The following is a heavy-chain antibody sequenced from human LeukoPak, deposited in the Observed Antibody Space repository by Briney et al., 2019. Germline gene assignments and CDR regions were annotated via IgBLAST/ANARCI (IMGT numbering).Heavy chain of an antibody. J-gene: IGHJ4*02. V-gene: IGHV4-34*01. CDR2: INHSGST. Sequence: SETLSLTCAVYGGSFSGYCWSWIRQPPGKGLEWIGEINHSGSTNYNPSLKSRVTISVDTSKNQFSLKLSSVTAADTAVYYCARGRRIAAADSYYFDYWGQGTLATVSS. CDR3: ARGRRIAAADSYYFDY. CDR1: GGSFSGYC. D-gene: IGHD6-13*01.